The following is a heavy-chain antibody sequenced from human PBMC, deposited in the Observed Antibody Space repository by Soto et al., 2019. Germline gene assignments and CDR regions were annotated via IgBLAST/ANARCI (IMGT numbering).Heavy chain of an antibody. CDR3: ARSIAARMDGMDV. Sequence: QVQLVQSGAEVKKPGASVKVSCKASGYTFTSYYMHWVRQAPGQGLEWMGIINPSGGSTSYAQKFQGRGTLTRDTSTSTVYMELSSLRSEDTAVYYCARSIAARMDGMDVWGQGTTVTVSS. V-gene: IGHV1-46*01. J-gene: IGHJ6*02. D-gene: IGHD6-25*01. CDR2: INPSGGST. CDR1: GYTFTSYY.